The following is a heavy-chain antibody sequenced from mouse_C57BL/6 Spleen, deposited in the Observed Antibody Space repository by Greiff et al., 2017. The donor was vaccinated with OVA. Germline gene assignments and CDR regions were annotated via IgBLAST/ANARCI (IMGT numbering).Heavy chain of an antibody. V-gene: IGHV1-19*01. CDR3: AILTTDFDY. J-gene: IGHJ2*01. CDR2: INPYNGGT. Sequence: VQLQQSGPVLVKPGASVKMSCKASGYTFTDYYMNWVKQSHGKSLEWIGVINPYNGGTSYNQKFKGKATLTVDKSSSTAYMELNSLTSEDSAVYYCAILTTDFDYWGQGTTLTVSS. CDR1: GYTFTDYY. D-gene: IGHD1-1*01.